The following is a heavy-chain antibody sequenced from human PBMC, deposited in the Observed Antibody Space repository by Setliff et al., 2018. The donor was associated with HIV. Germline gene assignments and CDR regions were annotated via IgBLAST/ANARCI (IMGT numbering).Heavy chain of an antibody. V-gene: IGHV3-23*01. CDR1: GFTFSSYA. Sequence: GGSLRLSCAASGFTFSSYAMSWVRQAPGKGLEWVAVISGNGISTYYADSVKGRFTISRDNSKNTLFLLMNSLRAEDTAMYYCARDPLVGAPDYFDYWGQGTLVTVSS. CDR2: ISGNGIST. CDR3: ARDPLVGAPDYFDY. D-gene: IGHD1-26*01. J-gene: IGHJ4*02.